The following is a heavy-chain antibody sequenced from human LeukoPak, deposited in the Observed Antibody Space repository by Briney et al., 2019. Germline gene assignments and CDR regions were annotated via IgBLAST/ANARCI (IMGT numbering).Heavy chain of an antibody. V-gene: IGHV1-18*01. CDR2: INSYNGNI. D-gene: IGHD4-17*01. CDR1: GYTFTNYG. Sequence: ASVKVSCKASGYTFTNYGISWVRQAPGQGLEWMRWINSYNGNINYAQKFQGRVTVTTDTSTSTAYMELWSLKSDDTAVYFCARVRLRQVDFDYWGQGTLVTVSS. J-gene: IGHJ4*02. CDR3: ARVRLRQVDFDY.